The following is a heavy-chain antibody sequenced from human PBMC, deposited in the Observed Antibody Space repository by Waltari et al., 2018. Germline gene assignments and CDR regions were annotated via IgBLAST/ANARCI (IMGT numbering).Heavy chain of an antibody. J-gene: IGHJ4*02. CDR2: ISYDGGTK. V-gene: IGHV3-30*18. Sequence: QVQLVESGGDVVQPGRSLTLSCAASGFTFSNNGMHWVRQAPGKGLEWLAVISYDGGTKYYAESVKGRFTISRDNSKNTLYLRMNSLRAEDTAVYYCAKEVGVAGSSYESYFDHWGQGSLVTVSS. CDR1: GFTFSNNG. D-gene: IGHD3-10*01. CDR3: AKEVGVAGSSYESYFDH.